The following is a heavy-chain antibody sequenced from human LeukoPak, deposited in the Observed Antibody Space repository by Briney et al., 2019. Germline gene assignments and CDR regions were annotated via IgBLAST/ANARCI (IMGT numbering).Heavy chain of an antibody. CDR3: ARLRKITFNYYYGMDV. Sequence: GGSLRLSCAASGFTFSSNTKNWVRQAPGKGLEWVSSISRAGSDIFYADSLKGRFTISRDNAKNSLYLRMNSLRTEDTAVYYCARLRKITFNYYYGMDVWGQGTTVTVSS. V-gene: IGHV3-21*01. CDR2: ISRAGSDI. J-gene: IGHJ6*02. D-gene: IGHD1-20*01. CDR1: GFTFSSNT.